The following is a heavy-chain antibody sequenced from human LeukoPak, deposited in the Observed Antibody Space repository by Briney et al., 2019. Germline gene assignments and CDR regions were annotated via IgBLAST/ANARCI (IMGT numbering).Heavy chain of an antibody. CDR3: ARDRCSSTSCYAWARMSDY. J-gene: IGHJ4*02. CDR1: GFTVSSNY. Sequence: GGSLRLSCAASGFTVSSNYMSWVRQAPGKGLEWVSVIYSGGSTYYADSVKGRFTISRDNSKNTLCLQMNSLRAEDTAVYYCARDRCSSTSCYAWARMSDYWGQGTLVTVSS. CDR2: IYSGGST. V-gene: IGHV3-66*02. D-gene: IGHD2-2*01.